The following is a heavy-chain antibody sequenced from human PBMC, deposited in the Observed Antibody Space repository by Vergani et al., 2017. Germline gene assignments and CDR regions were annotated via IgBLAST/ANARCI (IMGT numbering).Heavy chain of an antibody. CDR1: GFSFPGYA. Sequence: EVQLLESGGGLVQPGGSLRRSCEASGFSFPGYAMSWVRQAPGKGLEWVSSVSGSSATPYYADSVKGRFIISRDNSKNTLYLQMNSLRAEDTAVYYCAKGTEVVPAASLVDYWGQGTLVTVSS. V-gene: IGHV3-23*01. J-gene: IGHJ4*02. D-gene: IGHD2-2*01. CDR2: VSGSSATP. CDR3: AKGTEVVPAASLVDY.